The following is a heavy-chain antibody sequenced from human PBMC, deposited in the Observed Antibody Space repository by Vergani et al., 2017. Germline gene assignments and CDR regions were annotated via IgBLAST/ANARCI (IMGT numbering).Heavy chain of an antibody. D-gene: IGHD3-22*01. V-gene: IGHV1-46*01. CDR1: GYTFTSYG. CDR3: ASSITMIVQYGMDV. Sequence: QVQLVQSGAEVKKPGASVKVSCKASGYTFTSYGISWVRQAPGQGLEWMGIINPSGGSTSYAQKFQGRVTMTRDTSTSTVYMELSSLRSEDTAVYYCASSITMIVQYGMDVWGQGTTVTVSS. CDR2: INPSGGST. J-gene: IGHJ6*02.